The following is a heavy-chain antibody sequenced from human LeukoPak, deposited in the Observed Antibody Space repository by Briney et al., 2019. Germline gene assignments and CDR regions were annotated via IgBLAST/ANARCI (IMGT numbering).Heavy chain of an antibody. CDR2: IKQDGSEK. J-gene: IGHJ4*02. CDR3: ARGMTTVTPKNSDY. CDR1: GFTFGNYW. D-gene: IGHD4-17*01. Sequence: GGSLRLSCAASGFTFGNYWMSWVRQAPGMGLEWVANIKQDGSEKNYVDSVKGRFTISRDNAKNSLFLQMDSLIADDTAVYYCARGMTTVTPKNSDYWGQGTLVTVSS. V-gene: IGHV3-7*04.